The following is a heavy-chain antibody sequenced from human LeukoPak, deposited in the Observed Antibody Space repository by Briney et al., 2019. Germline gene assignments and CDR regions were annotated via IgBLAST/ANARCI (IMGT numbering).Heavy chain of an antibody. J-gene: IGHJ4*02. CDR1: GGSVSRGGYY. Sequence: SETLSLTCTVSGGSVSRGGYYWNWIRQHPGKGLEWIGFTSYSEGTYYNPSLMSRITIAVDISQNQFSLKMRDVTAADTAVYFCATADWESFYFDSWGQGALVAVSS. D-gene: IGHD1-26*01. CDR3: ATADWESFYFDS. CDR2: TSYSEGT. V-gene: IGHV4-31*03.